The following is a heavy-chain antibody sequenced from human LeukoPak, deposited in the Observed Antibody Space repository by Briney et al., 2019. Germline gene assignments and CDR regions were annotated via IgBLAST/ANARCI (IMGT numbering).Heavy chain of an antibody. CDR3: ARVIGWDEPFDL. Sequence: GGSLRLSCAASGFNFNEYGMSWVRQAPGKGLVWVSRINTDGSSTNYADSVRGRFTVSRDNAKNTLYLQMNSLRVEDTAVYYCARVIGWDEPFDLWGHGTLVTVSS. V-gene: IGHV3-74*01. CDR1: GFNFNEYG. J-gene: IGHJ3*01. CDR2: INTDGSST. D-gene: IGHD1-26*01.